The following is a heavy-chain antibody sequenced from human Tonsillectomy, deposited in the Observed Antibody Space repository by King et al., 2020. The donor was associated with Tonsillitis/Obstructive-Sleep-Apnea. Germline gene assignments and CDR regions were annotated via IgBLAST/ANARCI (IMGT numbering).Heavy chain of an antibody. CDR3: ARARNLASTAAPFYY. D-gene: IGHD6-13*01. J-gene: IGHJ4*02. V-gene: IGHV3-30*04. CDR1: GFTFSRYA. Sequence: QLVQSGGAVVQPGKSLRLCCAASGFTFSRYAVHWVRQAPGKGLQWMAVISYDGSDKYYADSVKGRFTITRDNSKNTLYLQMNSLRGEDTAVYYCARARNLASTAAPFYYWGQGPLVFVSS. CDR2: ISYDGSDK.